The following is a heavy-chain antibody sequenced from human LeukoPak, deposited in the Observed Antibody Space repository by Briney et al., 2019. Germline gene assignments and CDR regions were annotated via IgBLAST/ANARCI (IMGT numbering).Heavy chain of an antibody. D-gene: IGHD5-12*01. CDR1: GYSFTNYW. V-gene: IGHV5-51*01. CDR3: ARQGSGYSGYENMDY. Sequence: GESLKISCKGSGYSFTNYWIGWVRQMPGKGLEWMGIIYPGDSDTRYSPSFQGQVTISADKSISTAYLQWSSLKASDTAMYYCARQGSGYSGYENMDYWGQGTLVTVSS. J-gene: IGHJ4*02. CDR2: IYPGDSDT.